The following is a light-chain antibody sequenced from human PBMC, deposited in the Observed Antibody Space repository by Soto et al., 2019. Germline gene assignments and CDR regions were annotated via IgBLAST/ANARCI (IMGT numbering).Light chain of an antibody. CDR1: QSVSSSY. CDR3: QQGET. V-gene: IGKV3-20*01. Sequence: EILLTQSPVTVSLYPGPIATLSCSASQSVSSSYLAWYQQKPGQAPRLLIYGASSRATGISDRFSGSGSGTDFTLTISRLEPEDFAVYYCQQGETFGQGTKVDIK. CDR2: GAS. J-gene: IGKJ1*01.